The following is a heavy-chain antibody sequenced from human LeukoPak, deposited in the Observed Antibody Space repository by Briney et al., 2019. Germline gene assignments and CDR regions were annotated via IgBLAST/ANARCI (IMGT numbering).Heavy chain of an antibody. CDR2: ISAYNGNT. D-gene: IGHD2-21*02. J-gene: IGHJ4*02. CDR3: ARALTYCGGDCYSAGFDY. V-gene: IGHV1-18*01. Sequence: ASVKVSCKASGYTFTSYGISWVRQAPGQGLEWMGWISAYNGNTNYAQKLQGRVTMTTDTSTSTAYMELRSLRSDDTAVYYCARALTYCGGDCYSAGFDYWGQGTLVTVSS. CDR1: GYTFTSYG.